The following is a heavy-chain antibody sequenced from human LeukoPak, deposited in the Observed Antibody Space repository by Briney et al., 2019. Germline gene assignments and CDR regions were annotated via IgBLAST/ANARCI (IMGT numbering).Heavy chain of an antibody. D-gene: IGHD3-16*01. Sequence: ASVKVSCKASGYFFTAYYMHWVRQAPGQGLEWIGWIDTRTGDTKYAQNFQGRVTIARDTSFATAYMELRSLISDDTAVYYCASEAFCDGGGCSVHRVASWGPGTLVIVSS. CDR1: GYFFTAYY. V-gene: IGHV1-2*02. CDR2: IDTRTGDT. CDR3: ASEAFCDGGGCSVHRVAS. J-gene: IGHJ4*02.